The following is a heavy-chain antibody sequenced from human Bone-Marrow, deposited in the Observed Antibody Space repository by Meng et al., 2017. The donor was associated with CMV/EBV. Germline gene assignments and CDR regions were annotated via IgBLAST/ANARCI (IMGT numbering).Heavy chain of an antibody. J-gene: IGHJ4*02. Sequence: GESLKISCAASGFTFSNYAMSWIRQAPGKGLEWVSYISSSGSTIYYADSVKGRFTISRDNAKNSLYLQMNSLRAGDTAVYYCARDCWGETAGTWGEDYWGQGTLVTVSS. CDR3: ARDCWGETAGTWGEDY. CDR1: GFTFSNYA. V-gene: IGHV3-11*04. D-gene: IGHD6-13*01. CDR2: ISSSGSTI.